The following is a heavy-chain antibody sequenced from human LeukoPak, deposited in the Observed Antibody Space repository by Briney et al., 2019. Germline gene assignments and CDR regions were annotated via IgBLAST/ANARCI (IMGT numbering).Heavy chain of an antibody. D-gene: IGHD4/OR15-4a*01. CDR2: IYSGGST. CDR1: GFTVSSNY. J-gene: IGHJ4*02. V-gene: IGHV3-53*01. CDR3: AGRAGAYSHPYDY. Sequence: GGSLRLSCAASGFTVSSNYMSWVRQGPGKGLEWVPVIYSGGSTYYADSVKGRFTISRDNSKNTLYLQMNSLRAEDTAVYYCAGRAGAYSHPYDYWGQGTLVTVSS.